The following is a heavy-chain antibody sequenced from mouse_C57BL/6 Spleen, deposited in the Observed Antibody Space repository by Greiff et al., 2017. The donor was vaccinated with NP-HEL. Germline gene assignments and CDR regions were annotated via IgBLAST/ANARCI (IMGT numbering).Heavy chain of an antibody. Sequence: QVQLQQPGAELVRPGTSVKLSCKASGYTFTSYWMHWVKQRPGQGLEWIGEIDPSDSYTNYNQKFKGKATLTVDTSSSTAYMQLSILTSEDAAVYYCATYYYGRGYFDVWGTGTTVTVSS. J-gene: IGHJ1*03. CDR1: GYTFTSYW. D-gene: IGHD1-1*01. CDR3: ATYYYGRGYFDV. CDR2: IDPSDSYT. V-gene: IGHV1-59*01.